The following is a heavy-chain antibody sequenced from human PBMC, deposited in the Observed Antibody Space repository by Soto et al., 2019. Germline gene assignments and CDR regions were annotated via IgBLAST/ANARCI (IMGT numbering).Heavy chain of an antibody. CDR3: ARADSGCDSQLARDGFDI. J-gene: IGHJ3*02. D-gene: IGHD5-12*01. CDR1: GFTFSGYS. V-gene: IGHV3-21*01. CDR2: ISSSSSYV. Sequence: EVQLVESGGGLVKPGGSLRLSCAASGFTFSGYSMNWVRQAPGKGLDWVSSISSSSSYVYYADSVKGRFNISRDNAKNSLYLHMSSLGAVDMAVYYCARADSGCDSQLARDGFDIWGLGTMVTVSS.